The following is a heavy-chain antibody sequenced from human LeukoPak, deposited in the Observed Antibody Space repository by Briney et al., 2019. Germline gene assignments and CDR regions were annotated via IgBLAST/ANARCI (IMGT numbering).Heavy chain of an antibody. V-gene: IGHV4-59*01. J-gene: IGHJ5*02. Sequence: SETLSLTCTVSGGSISSYYWSWIRQPPGKGLEWIGYIYYSGSTNYNPSLKSRVTISVDTSKNQFSLKLSSVAAADTAVYYCARILQWELLGGNWFDPWGQGTLVTVSS. D-gene: IGHD1-26*01. CDR2: IYYSGST. CDR1: GGSISSYY. CDR3: ARILQWELLGGNWFDP.